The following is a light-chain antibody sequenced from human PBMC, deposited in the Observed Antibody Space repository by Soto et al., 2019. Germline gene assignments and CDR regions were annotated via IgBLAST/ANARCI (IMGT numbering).Light chain of an antibody. CDR1: QSVGSN. Sequence: VVVSLSQDTLSVSPGERATLSCRASQSVGSNLAWYQQKPGQAPRLLIYGASTRATGIPARFTGSGSGTEFTLTISSLQSEDFAVYSCQQSTILPRPFGEVTNVDIK. CDR2: GAS. V-gene: IGKV3-15*01. J-gene: IGKJ1*01. CDR3: QQSTILPRP.